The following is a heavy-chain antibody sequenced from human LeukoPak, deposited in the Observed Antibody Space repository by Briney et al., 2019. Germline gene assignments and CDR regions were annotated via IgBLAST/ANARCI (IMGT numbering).Heavy chain of an antibody. V-gene: IGHV3-30-3*01. Sequence: GGSLRLTCAASGFAFSSYAIHWVRQAPGKGLEWVSFISYDGRINYYADSVKGRLTISRDNSKNTLSLQMNSLRAEDTAIYYCARDLSEKYSIDYWGQGTLVTVSS. D-gene: IGHD2/OR15-2a*01. J-gene: IGHJ4*02. CDR3: ARDLSEKYSIDY. CDR1: GFAFSSYA. CDR2: ISYDGRIN.